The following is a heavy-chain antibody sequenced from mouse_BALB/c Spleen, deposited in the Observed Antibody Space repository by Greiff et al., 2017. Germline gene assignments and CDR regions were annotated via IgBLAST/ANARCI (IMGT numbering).Heavy chain of an antibody. CDR2: INPYNGAT. D-gene: IGHD2-1*01. CDR3: ARDGNLYFDY. Sequence: EVQLQESGPELVKPGASVKISCKASGYSFTGYYMHWVKQSHVKSLEWIGRINPYNGATSYNQNFKDKASLTVDKSSSTAYMELHSLTSEDSAVYYCARDGNLYFDYWGQGTTLTVSS. V-gene: IGHV1-31*01. J-gene: IGHJ2*01. CDR1: GYSFTGYY.